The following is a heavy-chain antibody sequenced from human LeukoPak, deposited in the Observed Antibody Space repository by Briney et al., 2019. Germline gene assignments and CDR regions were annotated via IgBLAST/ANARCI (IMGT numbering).Heavy chain of an antibody. Sequence: GASVKVSCKVSGYTLTELSMHWVRQAPGQGLEWMGWINPNSGGTNYAQKFQGRVTMTRDTSISTAYMELSRLRSDDTAVYYCARGGDTAMVDYWGQGTLVTVSS. CDR1: GYTLTELS. D-gene: IGHD5-18*01. V-gene: IGHV1-2*02. CDR3: ARGGDTAMVDY. CDR2: INPNSGGT. J-gene: IGHJ4*02.